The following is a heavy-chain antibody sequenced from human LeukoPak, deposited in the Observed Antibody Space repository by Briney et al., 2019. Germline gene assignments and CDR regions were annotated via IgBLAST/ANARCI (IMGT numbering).Heavy chain of an antibody. CDR3: ARDVVAAAGSWDY. CDR1: GGSISSFY. J-gene: IGHJ4*02. V-gene: IGHV4-4*07. CDR2: IYTSGST. D-gene: IGHD6-13*01. Sequence: SETLSLTCTVSGGSISSFYWSWIRQPAGKGLEWIGRIYTSGSTNYNPSLKSRDTMSVDTSKNQFSLNLSSVTAADTAVYYCARDVVAAAGSWDYWGQGTLVTVSS.